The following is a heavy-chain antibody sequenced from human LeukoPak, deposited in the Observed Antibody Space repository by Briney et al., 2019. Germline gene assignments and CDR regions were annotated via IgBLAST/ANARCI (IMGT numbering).Heavy chain of an antibody. D-gene: IGHD1-26*01. V-gene: IGHV3-23*01. CDR3: AKDRSIGTYYTFDH. J-gene: IGHJ4*02. Sequence: GGSLRLSCAASGFTFSSYAMTWVRQAPGKGLEWVATISGSGVMTYYADSVKGRFTVSGDNSKNTVYLQMSSLTAADTAVYYCAKDRSIGTYYTFDHWGQGTLVTVSS. CDR1: GFTFSSYA. CDR2: ISGSGVMT.